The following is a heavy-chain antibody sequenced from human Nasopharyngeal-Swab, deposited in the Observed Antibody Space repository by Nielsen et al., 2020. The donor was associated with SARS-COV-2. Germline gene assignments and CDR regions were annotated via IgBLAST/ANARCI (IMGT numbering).Heavy chain of an antibody. CDR2: VSPLNGRT. CDR1: GYTFTNYG. V-gene: IGHV1-18*01. D-gene: IGHD1-1*01. J-gene: IGHJ4*02. CDR3: ATDHWNRFDY. Sequence: ALVKVSCKASGYTFTNYGVSWVRQAPGQGLEWMGWVSPLNGRTNYIQKFQGRIIMTTDTSTNTAFMELTDLTSDDTAVYYCATDHWNRFDYWGQGTQVTVSS.